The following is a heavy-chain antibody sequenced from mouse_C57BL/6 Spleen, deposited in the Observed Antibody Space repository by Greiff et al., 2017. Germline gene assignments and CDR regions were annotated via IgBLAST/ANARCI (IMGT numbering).Heavy chain of an antibody. CDR1: GYTFTSYW. V-gene: IGHV1-59*01. Sequence: QVQLQQPGAELVRPGTSVKLSCKASGYTFTSYWMHWVKQRPGQGLEWIGVIDPSDSYTNYNQKFKGKATLTVDTSSSPAYMQLSSLTSEDSAVYYCARPHYGSSFAMDYWGQGTSVTVSS. CDR3: ARPHYGSSFAMDY. D-gene: IGHD1-1*01. CDR2: IDPSDSYT. J-gene: IGHJ4*01.